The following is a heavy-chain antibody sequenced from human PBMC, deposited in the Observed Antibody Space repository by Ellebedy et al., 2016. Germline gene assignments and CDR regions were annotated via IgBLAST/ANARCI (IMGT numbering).Heavy chain of an antibody. CDR3: ARDPTNFSSGWQYHYGLDV. D-gene: IGHD3-22*01. J-gene: IGHJ6*02. V-gene: IGHV3-74*01. CDR1: GFTISNFD. CDR2: LYSDGSGA. Sequence: GESLKISXAASGFTISNFDMHWVRQAPGEGLVWVSRLYSDGSGASYADSVKGRFTISRDNAKSTLFLQMDSLKAEDTAVYYCARDPTNFSSGWQYHYGLDVWGQGTTVTVSS.